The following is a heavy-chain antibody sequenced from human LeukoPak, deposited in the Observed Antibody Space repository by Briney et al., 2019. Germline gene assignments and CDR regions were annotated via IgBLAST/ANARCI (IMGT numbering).Heavy chain of an antibody. CDR2: ISAYNGNT. J-gene: IGHJ4*02. V-gene: IGHV1-18*01. D-gene: IGHD4-17*01. CDR1: GYTFTSYG. Sequence: ASVKVSCKASGYTFTSYGISWVRQAPGQGLEWMGWISAYNGNTNYAQKLQGRVTMTTDTSTSTAYMELSSLRSEDTAVYYCASGDYVFDRSDYWGQGTLVTVSS. CDR3: ASGDYVFDRSDY.